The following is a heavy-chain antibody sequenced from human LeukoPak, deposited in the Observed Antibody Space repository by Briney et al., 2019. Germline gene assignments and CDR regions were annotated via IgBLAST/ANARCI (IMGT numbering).Heavy chain of an antibody. CDR2: ISAYNGNT. Sequence: GASVKVSCKASGYTFTSYGISGVRQAPGQGLEWMGWISAYNGNTNYAQKLQGRVTMTTDTSTSTAYMELRSLRSDDTAVYYCARVHVVVPAAIQVDWFDPWGQGTLVTVSS. CDR3: ARVHVVVPAAIQVDWFDP. CDR1: GYTFTSYG. D-gene: IGHD2-2*02. V-gene: IGHV1-18*01. J-gene: IGHJ5*02.